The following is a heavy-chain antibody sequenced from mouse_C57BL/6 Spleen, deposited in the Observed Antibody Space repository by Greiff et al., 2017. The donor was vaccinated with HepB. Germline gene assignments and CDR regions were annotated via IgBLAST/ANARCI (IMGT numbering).Heavy chain of an antibody. D-gene: IGHD1-3*01. Sequence: QVQLQQPGAELVMPGASVKLSCKASGYTFTSYWMHWVKQRPGQGLEWIGEIDPSDSYTNYNQKFKGKSTLTVDKSSSTAYMQLSSLTSEDSAVYYCARSGNPSFDYWGQGTTLTVSS. CDR1: GYTFTSYW. V-gene: IGHV1-69*01. J-gene: IGHJ2*01. CDR3: ARSGNPSFDY. CDR2: IDPSDSYT.